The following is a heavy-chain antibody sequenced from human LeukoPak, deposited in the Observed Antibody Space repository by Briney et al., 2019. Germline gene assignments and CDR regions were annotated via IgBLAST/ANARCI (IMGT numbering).Heavy chain of an antibody. CDR2: IYSGGST. CDR1: GFTASDNY. CDR3: ARATLDN. J-gene: IGHJ4*02. Sequence: GGSLRLSCAASGFTASDNYISWVRQAPGKGLEWVSVIYSGGSTKSADSVKARFTISRDNSKNTVYLQMNSLRADDTAVYYCARATLDNWGQGTLVTVSS. V-gene: IGHV3-53*01.